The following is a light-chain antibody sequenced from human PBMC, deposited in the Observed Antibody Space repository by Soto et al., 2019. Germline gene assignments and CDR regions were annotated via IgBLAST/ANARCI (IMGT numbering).Light chain of an antibody. J-gene: IGLJ1*01. V-gene: IGLV2-8*01. CDR3: KSYAGSNTYV. CDR1: KHDIGVYDF. CDR2: KVV. Sequence: LTPPPSASGSPGQSVTISCTGTKHDIGVYDFVSWYQHHPGKAPQLIIYKVVQRPSGVPDRFSGSKSGNTASLTVSGLQAADEADYFCKSYAGSNTYVFGSGTKVTVL.